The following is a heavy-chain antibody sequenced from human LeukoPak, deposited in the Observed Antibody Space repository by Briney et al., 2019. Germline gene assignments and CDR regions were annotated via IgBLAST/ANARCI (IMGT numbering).Heavy chain of an antibody. V-gene: IGHV3-64D*06. J-gene: IGHJ4*02. CDR1: GFTFSTSA. CDR3: VKLPYSDTSAYYVDY. D-gene: IGHD3-22*01. Sequence: PGGSLRLSCSASGFTFSTSAIHWVRQAPGKGLEYGSAISSNGGSTYYAGSVKGRFTIPSDSSKNTLSLQMSSLRPEDTAVYYCVKLPYSDTSAYYVDYWGQGTLVTVSS. CDR2: ISSNGGST.